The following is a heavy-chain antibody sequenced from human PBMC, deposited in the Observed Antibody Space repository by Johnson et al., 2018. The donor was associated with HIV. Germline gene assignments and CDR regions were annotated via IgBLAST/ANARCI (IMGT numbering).Heavy chain of an antibody. V-gene: IGHV3-48*04. CDR2: ISSSGSTI. D-gene: IGHD3-22*01. CDR1: GFTFSSYA. J-gene: IGHJ3*02. CDR3: ASDDSSGYDAFDI. Sequence: VQVLESGGGVVQPGRSLRLSCAASGFTFSSYAMHWVRQAPGKGLEWVSYISSSGSTIYYADSVKGRFTISRDNAKNSLYLQMNSLRAEDTAVYYCASDDSSGYDAFDIWGQGTMVTVSS.